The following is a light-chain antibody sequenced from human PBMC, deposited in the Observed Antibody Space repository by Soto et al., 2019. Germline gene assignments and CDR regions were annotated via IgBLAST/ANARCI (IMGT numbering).Light chain of an antibody. CDR2: GAS. CDR3: QQSFNAPFT. Sequence: DIQMTQSPSSLSASVGDRVTISCRASQSISRSVNWYQQRPGKAPNLLIYGASSLHSGVPSRFSGSGSGTYFALPISSLQPEDSATYYCQQSFNAPFTFGPGTEVDIK. CDR1: QSISRS. J-gene: IGKJ3*01. V-gene: IGKV1-39*01.